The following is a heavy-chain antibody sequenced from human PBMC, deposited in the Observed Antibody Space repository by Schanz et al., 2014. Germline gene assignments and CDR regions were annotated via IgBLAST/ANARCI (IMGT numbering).Heavy chain of an antibody. V-gene: IGHV3-74*03. Sequence: VQLVESGGGVVQPGGSLRLSCAASGFTFSSYWMHWVRQAPGKGLVWVSRINSDDTTKTYADSVKGRFTISRDNGEDTTYLQMNSLRVEDTALYYCAKDLNRVATAPQSWGQGTLVTVSS. CDR3: AKDLNRVATAPQS. CDR1: GFTFSSYW. CDR2: INSDDTTK. J-gene: IGHJ5*02. D-gene: IGHD5-12*01.